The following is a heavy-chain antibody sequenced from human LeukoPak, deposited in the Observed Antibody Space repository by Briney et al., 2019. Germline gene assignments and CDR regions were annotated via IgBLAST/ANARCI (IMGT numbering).Heavy chain of an antibody. CDR2: IWYDGSNK. D-gene: IGHD1/OR15-1a*01. CDR1: GFTFSSYG. Sequence: GGSLRLSCAASGFTFSSYGMHWVRQAPGKGLEWVAVIWYDGSNKYYADSVKGRFTISRDNAKNSLYLQMNSLRAEDTAVYYCASRRTDFDYWGQGTLVTVSS. CDR3: ASRRTDFDY. V-gene: IGHV3-33*03. J-gene: IGHJ4*02.